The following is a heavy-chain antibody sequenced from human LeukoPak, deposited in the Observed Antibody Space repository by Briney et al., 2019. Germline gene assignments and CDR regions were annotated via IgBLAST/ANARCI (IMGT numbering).Heavy chain of an antibody. D-gene: IGHD6-13*01. CDR3: ARDRYSSSCPDY. J-gene: IGHJ4*02. CDR2: ISSSSSTI. Sequence: PXXXXXXVSYISSSSSTIYYADSVKGRFTISRDNAKNSLYLQMNSLRDEDTAVYYCARDRYSSSCPDYWGQGTLVTVSS. V-gene: IGHV3-48*02.